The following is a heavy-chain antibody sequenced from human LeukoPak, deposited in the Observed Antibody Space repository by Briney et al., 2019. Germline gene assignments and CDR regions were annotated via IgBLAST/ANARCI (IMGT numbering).Heavy chain of an antibody. Sequence: GASVKVSCKASGYTFTGCYMHWVRQAPGQGLEWMGWINPNSGGTNYAQKFQGRVTLTRDTSISTAYMELKSLRSDDTAIYYCARGGSSDYYFDYSTLDIWGQGTPVTVSS. J-gene: IGHJ6*02. CDR1: GYTFTGCY. CDR3: ARGGSSDYYFDYSTLDI. V-gene: IGHV1-2*02. D-gene: IGHD3-9*01. CDR2: INPNSGGT.